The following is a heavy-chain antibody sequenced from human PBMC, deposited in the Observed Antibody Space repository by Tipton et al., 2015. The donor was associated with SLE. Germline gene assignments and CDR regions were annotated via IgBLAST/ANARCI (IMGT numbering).Heavy chain of an antibody. CDR2: INHSGST. V-gene: IGHV4-34*01. J-gene: IGHJ3*02. Sequence: TLSLTCAVYGGSFSGYYWRWIRQPPGKGLEWIGEINHSGSTNYNPSLKSRVTISVDTSKNQFSLKLSSVTAADTAVYYCARLLLISPTDAFDIWGQGTMVTVSS. CDR1: GGSFSGYY. CDR3: ARLLLISPTDAFDI.